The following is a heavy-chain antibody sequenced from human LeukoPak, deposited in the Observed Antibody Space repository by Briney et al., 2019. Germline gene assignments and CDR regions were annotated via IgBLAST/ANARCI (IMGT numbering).Heavy chain of an antibody. D-gene: IGHD2-15*01. V-gene: IGHV4-59*08. CDR3: TRHGPRRCSGGSCSKGYFGY. Sequence: SETLSLTCTVSGASISSFYWSWIRQPPGKGLEWIGYVYDSGSIKYNPSLRSRVTISVDTSKNQFSLNLSSVTAADTAVYYCTRHGPRRCSGGSCSKGYFGYWGQGTLVTVSS. CDR2: VYDSGSI. J-gene: IGHJ4*02. CDR1: GASISSFY.